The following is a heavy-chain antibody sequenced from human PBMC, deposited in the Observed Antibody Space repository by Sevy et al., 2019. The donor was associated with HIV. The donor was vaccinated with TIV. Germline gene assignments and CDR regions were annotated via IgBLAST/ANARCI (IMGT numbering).Heavy chain of an antibody. D-gene: IGHD2-2*01. V-gene: IGHV3-23*01. J-gene: IGHJ4*02. CDR1: GFAFYDYS. CDR3: TREGSTRPYDY. Sequence: GGSLRLSCAASGFAFYDYSMSWIRQAPGKGLEWVATISLGGGKINYADSVKGTITISRDNSKNSFYLQMDNLRVEDTALYYGTREGSTRPYDYWGQGTRVTVSS. CDR2: ISLGGGKI.